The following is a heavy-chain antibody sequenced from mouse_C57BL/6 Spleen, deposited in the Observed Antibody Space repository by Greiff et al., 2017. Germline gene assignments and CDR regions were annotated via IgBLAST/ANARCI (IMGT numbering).Heavy chain of an antibody. J-gene: IGHJ1*03. Sequence: EVQLQQSGPELVKPGASVKISCKASGYTFTDYYMNWVKQSHGKSLEWIGDINPNNGGTSYNQKFKGKATLTVDKSSSTAYMELRSLTSKDSSVEYNAISAYYSVYYFDIGGTGNTVSDSS. D-gene: IGHD2-12*01. CDR2: INPNNGGT. V-gene: IGHV1-26*01. CDR3: AISAYYSVYYFDI. CDR1: GYTFTDYY.